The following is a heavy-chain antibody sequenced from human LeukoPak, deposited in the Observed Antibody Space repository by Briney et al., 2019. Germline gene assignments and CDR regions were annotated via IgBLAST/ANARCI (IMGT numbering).Heavy chain of an antibody. CDR3: ARDPYGSGSY. J-gene: IGHJ4*02. CDR1: GFTFSSYA. V-gene: IGHV3-53*01. CDR2: IYSGGST. Sequence: GGSLRLSCAASGFTFSSYAMSWVRQAPGKGLEWVSVIYSGGSTYYADSVKGRFTISRDNSKNTLYLQMSSLRAEDTAVYYCARDPYGSGSYWSQGTLVTVSS. D-gene: IGHD3-10*01.